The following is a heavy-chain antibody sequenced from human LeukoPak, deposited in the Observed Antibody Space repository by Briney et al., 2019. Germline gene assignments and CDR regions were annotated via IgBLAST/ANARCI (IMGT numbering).Heavy chain of an antibody. Sequence: SVKVSCKASGGTFSSYATSWVRQAPGQGLEWMGGIIPIFGTANYAQKFQGRVTITADESTSTAYMELSSLRSEDTAVYYCARALDSSGWYWNYYYYGMDVWGQGTTVTVSS. J-gene: IGHJ6*02. CDR3: ARALDSSGWYWNYYYYGMDV. CDR2: IIPIFGTA. D-gene: IGHD6-19*01. V-gene: IGHV1-69*13. CDR1: GGTFSSYA.